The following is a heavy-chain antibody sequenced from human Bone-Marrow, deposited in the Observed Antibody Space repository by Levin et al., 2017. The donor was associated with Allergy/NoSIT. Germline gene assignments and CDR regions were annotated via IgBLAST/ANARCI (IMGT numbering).Heavy chain of an antibody. D-gene: IGHD3-10*02. V-gene: IGHV4-31*03. CDR1: GGSIGSGGYY. J-gene: IGHJ5*01. CDR2: IYDSGNT. Sequence: PSETLSLTCTVSGGSIGSGGYYWSWIRQHPEKGLEWLGYIYDSGNTYYNSSPKSRIVISFGASQNQFSLTPTSLTAADTAVYYCVRCSGIYHHNWFDPWGQGTLVAVSS. CDR3: VRCSGIYHHNWFDP.